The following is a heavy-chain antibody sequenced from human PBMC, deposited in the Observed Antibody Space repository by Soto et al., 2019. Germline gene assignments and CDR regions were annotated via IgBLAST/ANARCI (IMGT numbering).Heavy chain of an antibody. CDR1: GFTFSSYG. CDR3: ATTGPY. J-gene: IGHJ4*02. V-gene: IGHV3-33*01. Sequence: QVQLVESGGGVVQPGRSLRLSCAASGFTFSSYGMHWVRQAPGKGLEWVAVIWFDGSNKFYADSVKGRFTISRDNSHNTVSRQMNSLRDEDSAAYYCATTGPYWGQGTLVTVSS. CDR2: IWFDGSNK.